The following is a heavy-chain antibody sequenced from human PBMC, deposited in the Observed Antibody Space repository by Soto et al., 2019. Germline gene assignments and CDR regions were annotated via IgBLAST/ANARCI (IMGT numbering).Heavy chain of an antibody. CDR3: ARGGEYRPHFDL. Sequence: QVQLVQSGAEVMNPGASVKVSCKASGYTFTNFYIFWVRQAPGQGPEWMGTINPVNGVPSYAQMFRGRLIMTRDTSTSTVYMELSSLRSDDTAVYYCARGGEYRPHFDLWGQGTQVTVSS. D-gene: IGHD5-12*01. J-gene: IGHJ4*02. CDR1: GYTFTNFY. V-gene: IGHV1-46*01. CDR2: INPVNGVP.